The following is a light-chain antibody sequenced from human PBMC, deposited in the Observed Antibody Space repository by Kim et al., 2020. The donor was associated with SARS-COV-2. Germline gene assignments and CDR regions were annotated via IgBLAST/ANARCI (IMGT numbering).Light chain of an antibody. Sequence: QSAVTQPASVSGSPGQSITITCTGTSSDVGGYNYVSWYQQHPGKAPKLMIYDVSKRPSGVSNRFSGSKSGNTASLTISGLQAEDEADYYCSSYTSISTFEVFGGGTQLTVL. V-gene: IGLV2-14*01. CDR2: DVS. CDR3: SSYTSISTFEV. CDR1: SSDVGGYNY. J-gene: IGLJ3*02.